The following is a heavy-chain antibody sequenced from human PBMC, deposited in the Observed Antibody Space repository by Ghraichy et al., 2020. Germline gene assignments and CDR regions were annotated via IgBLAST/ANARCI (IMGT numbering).Heavy chain of an antibody. V-gene: IGHV4-34*01. CDR3: ARRRGMSGYEDNWFDP. D-gene: IGHD5-12*01. CDR2: INHSGST. J-gene: IGHJ5*02. Sequence: SETLSLTCAVYGGSFSGYYWSWIRQPPGKGLEWIGEINHSGSTNYNPSLKSRVTISVDTSKNQFSLKLSSVTAADTAVYYCARRRGMSGYEDNWFDPWGQGTLVTVSS. CDR1: GGSFSGYY.